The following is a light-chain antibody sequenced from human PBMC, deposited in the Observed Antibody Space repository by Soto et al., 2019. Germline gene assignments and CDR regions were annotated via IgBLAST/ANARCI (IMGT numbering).Light chain of an antibody. V-gene: IGLV1-44*01. CDR1: SSNIGSYT. CDR2: TNN. CDR3: AAWDDSLDGPV. J-gene: IGLJ2*01. Sequence: QSVLTQPPSASGTPGQTVTISCSGSSSNIGSYTVNWYRQVPGTAPHLLIYTNNQRPSGVPDRFSGSKSGTSASLAISGVQSEDEADYYCAAWDDSLDGPVFGGGTKVTVL.